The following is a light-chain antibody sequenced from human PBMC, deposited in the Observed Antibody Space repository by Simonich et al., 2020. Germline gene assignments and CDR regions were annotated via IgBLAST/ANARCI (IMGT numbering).Light chain of an antibody. V-gene: IGKV4-1*01. CDR1: QSVLYSSNNKNY. J-gene: IGKJ2*01. Sequence: DIVMTQSPDSLAVSLGERATINCKSSQSVLYSSNNKNYLACYQQKPGQPPKLLIYWASTRESGVPDRFSGSGSGTDFTLTISSRQAEDVAVYYCQQYYSTPYTFGQGTKLEIK. CDR3: QQYYSTPYT. CDR2: WAS.